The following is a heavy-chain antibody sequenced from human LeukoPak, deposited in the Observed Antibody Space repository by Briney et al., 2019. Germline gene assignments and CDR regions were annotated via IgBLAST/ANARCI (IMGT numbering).Heavy chain of an antibody. CDR3: ARYSSTWAFDY. CDR2: IYYTGNS. V-gene: IGHV4-39*01. Sequence: SETLSLTCTVSGGSSINSGYYWGWIRQPPGQGLEWIANIYYTGNSNYNSSLKSRITISVDTSRNQFSLKLTSVTAADTAVYFCARYSSTWAFDYWGQGSLVTVSS. CDR1: GGSSINSGYY. D-gene: IGHD6-6*01. J-gene: IGHJ4*02.